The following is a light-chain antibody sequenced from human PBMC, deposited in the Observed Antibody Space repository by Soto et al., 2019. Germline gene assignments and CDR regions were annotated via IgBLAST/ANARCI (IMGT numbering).Light chain of an antibody. CDR3: QQYGYSFWT. CDR1: QSVSIY. Sequence: EIVLTQSPATLSLSPGERATLSCRASQSVSIYLAWYQQKPGQAPRLLIFDASNRATGIPARFSGSGSGTDYTLTISRLEPEDSAVYYCQQYGYSFWTFGQGTKVDI. CDR2: DAS. J-gene: IGKJ1*01. V-gene: IGKV3-11*01.